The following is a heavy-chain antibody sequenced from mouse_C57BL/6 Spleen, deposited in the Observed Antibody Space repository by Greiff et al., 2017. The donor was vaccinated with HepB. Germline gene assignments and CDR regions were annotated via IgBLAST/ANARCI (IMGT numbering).Heavy chain of an antibody. D-gene: IGHD1-1*01. Sequence: EVKLVESGGGLVQPGGSMKLSCVASGFTFSNYWMNWVRQSPEKGLEWVAQIRLKSDNYATHYAESVKGRFTISRDDSKSSVYLQMNNLRAEDTGIYYCTGSITTVPWFAYWGQGTLVTVSA. CDR2: IRLKSDNYAT. CDR3: TGSITTVPWFAY. V-gene: IGHV6-3*01. J-gene: IGHJ3*01. CDR1: GFTFSNYW.